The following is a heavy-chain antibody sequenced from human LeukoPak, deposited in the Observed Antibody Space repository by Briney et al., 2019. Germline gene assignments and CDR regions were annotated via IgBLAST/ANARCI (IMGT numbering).Heavy chain of an antibody. Sequence: PGGSLRLSCAASGFTFSSYSMNWVRQAPGKGLEWVSSISSSGSHMYYADSVKGRFTISRDNAKNTLYLQMNSLRAEDTAVYYCAKVGFSEMEWLLYSDHWGQGTLVTVSS. CDR2: ISSSGSHM. CDR3: AKVGFSEMEWLLYSDH. D-gene: IGHD3-3*01. V-gene: IGHV3-21*04. J-gene: IGHJ4*02. CDR1: GFTFSSYS.